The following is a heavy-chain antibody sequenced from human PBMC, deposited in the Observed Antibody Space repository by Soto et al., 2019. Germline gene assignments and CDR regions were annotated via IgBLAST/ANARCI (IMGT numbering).Heavy chain of an antibody. J-gene: IGHJ5*02. CDR1: GYTFTSYY. CDR2: INPSGGST. CDR3: ARDPVVVPAATAKAAVNWFDP. V-gene: IGHV1-46*03. Sequence: WASVKVSCKASGYTFTSYYMHWVRQAPGQGLEWMGIINPSGGSTSYAQKFQGRVTMTRDTSTSTVYMELSSLRSEDTAVYYCARDPVVVPAATAKAAVNWFDPWGQGTLVTVSS. D-gene: IGHD2-2*01.